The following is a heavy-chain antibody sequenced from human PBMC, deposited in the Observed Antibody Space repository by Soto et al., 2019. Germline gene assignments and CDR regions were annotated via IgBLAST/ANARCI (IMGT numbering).Heavy chain of an antibody. CDR2: INHSGST. D-gene: IGHD6-6*01. V-gene: IGHV4-34*01. Sequence: SETLSLTCAVYGGSVSGYYWSGIREAAGKGLEWIGEINHSGSTNYNPSLKSRVTISVDTSKNQFSLKLSSVTAADTAVYHCARGRGYIAARGGYYYYYYMDVWGKGTTVT. J-gene: IGHJ6*03. CDR3: ARGRGYIAARGGYYYYYYMDV. CDR1: GGSVSGYY.